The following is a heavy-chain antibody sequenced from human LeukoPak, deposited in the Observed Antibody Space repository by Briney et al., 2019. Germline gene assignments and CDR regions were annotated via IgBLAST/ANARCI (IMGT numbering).Heavy chain of an antibody. V-gene: IGHV4-34*01. Sequence: PSETLSLTCAVYGGSFSGHYWSWIRQPPGKGLEWIGEINHSGDINYNPSLKSRVSISIDTSKNQFSLDVTSVTAADTAIYYCASGVIPFQEWGQGDLVIVSS. CDR2: INHSGDI. CDR3: ASGVIPFQE. CDR1: GGSFSGHY. J-gene: IGHJ1*01. D-gene: IGHD2-21*01.